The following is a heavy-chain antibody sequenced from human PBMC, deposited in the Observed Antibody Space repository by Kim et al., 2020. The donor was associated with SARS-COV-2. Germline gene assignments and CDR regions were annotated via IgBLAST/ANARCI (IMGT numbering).Heavy chain of an antibody. Sequence: GGSLRLSCAASGFTFSDYYMSWIRQAPGKGLEWVSYISSSGSTIYYADSVKGRFTISRDNAKNSLYLQMNSLIAEDTAVYFCARDMRGDYGDYVGYCGMDVWGQGTTVTVSS. D-gene: IGHD4-17*01. CDR2: ISSSGSTI. CDR3: ARDMRGDYGDYVGYCGMDV. V-gene: IGHV3-11*01. J-gene: IGHJ6*02. CDR1: GFTFSDYY.